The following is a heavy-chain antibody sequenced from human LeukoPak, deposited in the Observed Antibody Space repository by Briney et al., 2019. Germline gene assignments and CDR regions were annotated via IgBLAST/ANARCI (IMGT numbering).Heavy chain of an antibody. Sequence: KASETLSLTCAVSGGSFSGYYWSWIRQPPGKGLEWIGEINHSGSTNYNPSLKSRGTISVDTSKNQFSLKLSSVTAADTAVYYCASSVGYYDSSGYYAWDPTLDYWGQGTLVTVSS. J-gene: IGHJ4*02. CDR3: ASSVGYYDSSGYYAWDPTLDY. V-gene: IGHV4-34*01. CDR2: INHSGST. D-gene: IGHD3-22*01. CDR1: GGSFSGYY.